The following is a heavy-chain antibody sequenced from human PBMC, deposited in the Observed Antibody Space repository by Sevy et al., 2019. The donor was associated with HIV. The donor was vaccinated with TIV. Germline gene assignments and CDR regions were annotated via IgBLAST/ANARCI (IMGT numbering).Heavy chain of an antibody. Sequence: GGCLRLSCAASGFTFSNFGMSWVRQAPGKGLEWVSAISGTGGSTYYADSVKGRFTISRDNSKNTLYLQMNSLRAEDTAVYYCAKAGCILDTCYAFVNFFDYWGQGTLVTVSS. CDR3: AKAGCILDTCYAFVNFFDY. CDR1: GFTFSNFG. D-gene: IGHD2-2*01. CDR2: ISGTGGST. V-gene: IGHV3-23*01. J-gene: IGHJ4*02.